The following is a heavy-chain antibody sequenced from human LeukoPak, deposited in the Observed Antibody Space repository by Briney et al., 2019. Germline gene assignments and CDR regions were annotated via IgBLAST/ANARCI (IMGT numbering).Heavy chain of an antibody. CDR3: ASGTTVVTRGAFDY. CDR2: ISGSGGST. V-gene: IGHV3-23*01. D-gene: IGHD4-23*01. J-gene: IGHJ4*02. Sequence: GGSLRLSCAGTGMSFSDFRDAWMSWVRQAPGKGLEWVSAISGSGGSTYYADSVKGRFTISRDNSKNTLYLQMNSLRAEDTAVYYCASGTTVVTRGAFDYWGQGTLVTVSS. CDR1: GMSFSDFRDA.